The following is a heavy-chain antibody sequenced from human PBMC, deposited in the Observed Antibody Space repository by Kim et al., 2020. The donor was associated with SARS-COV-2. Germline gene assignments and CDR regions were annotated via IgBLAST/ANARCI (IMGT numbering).Heavy chain of an antibody. V-gene: IGHV4-31*03. CDR2: IYYSGST. J-gene: IGHJ4*02. D-gene: IGHD2-15*01. CDR1: GGSISSGGYY. Sequence: SETLSLTCTVSGGSISSGGYYWSWIRQHPGKGLEWIGYIYYSGSTYYNPSLKSRVTISVDTSKNQFSLKLSSVTAADTAVYYCARHCSGGSCYSWYFDYWGQGTRVTVSS. CDR3: ARHCSGGSCYSWYFDY.